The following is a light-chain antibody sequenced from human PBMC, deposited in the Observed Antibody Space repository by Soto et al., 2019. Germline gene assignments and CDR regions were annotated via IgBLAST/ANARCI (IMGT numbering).Light chain of an antibody. CDR3: QQYGSSLWT. Sequence: IVLTQSPGTLSLSPGERATLSCRASQSVSSSYLAWYQHKPGQAPRVLIYGADSRATGIPDRFSGSGSGTDFTLTISRLEPEDFAVYYCQQYGSSLWTFGQGTKVEIK. J-gene: IGKJ1*01. CDR1: QSVSSSY. V-gene: IGKV3-20*01. CDR2: GAD.